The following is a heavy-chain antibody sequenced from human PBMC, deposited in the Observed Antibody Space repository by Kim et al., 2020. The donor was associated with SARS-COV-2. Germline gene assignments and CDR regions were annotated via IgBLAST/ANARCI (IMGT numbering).Heavy chain of an antibody. CDR2: ISYDGSNK. CDR3: AKDPWVKSAVAGTAFDY. CDR1: GFTFSSYG. V-gene: IGHV3-30*18. J-gene: IGHJ4*02. Sequence: GGSLRLSCAASGFTFSSYGMHWVRQAPGKGLEWVAVISYDGSNKYYADSVKGRFTISRDNSKNTLYLQMNSLRAEDTAVYYCAKDPWVKSAVAGTAFDYWGQGTLVTVSS. D-gene: IGHD6-19*01.